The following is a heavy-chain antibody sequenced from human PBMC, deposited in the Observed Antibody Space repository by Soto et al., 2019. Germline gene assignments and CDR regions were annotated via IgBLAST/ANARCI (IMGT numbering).Heavy chain of an antibody. V-gene: IGHV4-34*01. D-gene: IGHD6-19*01. CDR3: ARAIAVVPGWFDP. CDR1: GGSFSGYY. Sequence: SETLSLTCAVYGGSFSGYYWSWIRQPPGKGLEWIGEINHSGSTNYNPSLKSRVTISVDTSKNQFSLKLSSVTAADTAVYYCARAIAVVPGWFDPWGQGTLVTVSS. CDR2: INHSGST. J-gene: IGHJ5*02.